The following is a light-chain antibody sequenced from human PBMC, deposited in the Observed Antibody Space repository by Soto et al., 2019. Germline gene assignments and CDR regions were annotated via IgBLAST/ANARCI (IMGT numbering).Light chain of an antibody. CDR2: EVS. V-gene: IGLV2-14*01. Sequence: QSALTQPASVSGSPGQSITISCTGTTSDVGDYNYVSWYQHHPGKAPKLMIYEVSNRPSGVSNRFSGSKSGNTASLTISGLQAEDEADYYCCSYTSSSTYVFGSGTKLTVL. CDR1: TSDVGDYNY. CDR3: CSYTSSSTYV. J-gene: IGLJ1*01.